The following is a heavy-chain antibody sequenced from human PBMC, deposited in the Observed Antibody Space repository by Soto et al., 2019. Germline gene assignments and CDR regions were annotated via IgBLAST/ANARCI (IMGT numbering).Heavy chain of an antibody. V-gene: IGHV3-30*03. J-gene: IGHJ5*02. CDR1: GFTFANYG. CDR2: ISYDGSNK. CDR3: AREGALKPFSS. Sequence: GGSLGLSFAASGFTFANYGMHWVRQAPGKGLEWVAVISYDGSNKYYADSVKGRFTISRGNSKNTLYLQMNSLRAEDTAVYYCAREGALKPFSSWGQGALVTVSS.